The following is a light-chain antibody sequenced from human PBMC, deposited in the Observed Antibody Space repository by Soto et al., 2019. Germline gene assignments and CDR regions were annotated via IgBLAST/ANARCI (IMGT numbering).Light chain of an antibody. CDR3: QQLNSYPRT. CDR1: QSISRW. V-gene: IGKV1-5*01. J-gene: IGKJ1*01. Sequence: DIQMTQSPSTLSASVGDRITITCRASQSISRWLAWHQQKPGKAPKLLIYAASTLQSGVPSRFSGSGSGTDFTLTISSLQPEDFATYYCQQLNSYPRTFGQGTKVDIK. CDR2: AAS.